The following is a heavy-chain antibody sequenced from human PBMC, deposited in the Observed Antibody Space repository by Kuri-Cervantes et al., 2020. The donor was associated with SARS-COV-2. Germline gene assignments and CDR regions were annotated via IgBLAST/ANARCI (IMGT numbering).Heavy chain of an antibody. CDR3: ARVFVSGNYPGAEFDY. CDR2: INPNSGVT. V-gene: IGHV1-8*02. CDR1: GYTFNIYD. Sequence: ASVKVSCKAFGYTFNIYDINWVRQAPGQGLEWMGWINPNSGVTGYAQKFQGRVIMTRDTSRNTAYMELSSLRSEDTAVYYCARVFVSGNYPGAEFDYWGQGTLVTVSS. D-gene: IGHD4-11*01. J-gene: IGHJ4*02.